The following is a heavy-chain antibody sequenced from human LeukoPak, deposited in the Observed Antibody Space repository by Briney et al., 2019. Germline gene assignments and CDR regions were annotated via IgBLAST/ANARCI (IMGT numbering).Heavy chain of an antibody. Sequence: PSETLSLTCTVSGGSISSYYWNWIRQPPGQGLEWIGYISNSGITKYNPSLKSRVTISLETSKNQFSLRLTSVTAADAAVYYCAKASVSTAVLFDSWGQGTQVAVSS. J-gene: IGHJ4*02. CDR1: GGSISSYY. CDR3: AKASVSTAVLFDS. CDR2: ISNSGIT. V-gene: IGHV4-59*01. D-gene: IGHD5/OR15-5a*01.